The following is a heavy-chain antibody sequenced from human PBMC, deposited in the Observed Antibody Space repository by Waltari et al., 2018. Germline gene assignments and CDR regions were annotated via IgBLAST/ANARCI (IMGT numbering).Heavy chain of an antibody. V-gene: IGHV3-23*04. J-gene: IGHJ4*02. D-gene: IGHD3-22*01. CDR2: ISVSGGRT. CDR1: GLHVRSYA. CDR3: AKDAYKTPISGYYRY. Sequence: EVQLVESGGGLVQPGGSLRIPCAASGLHVRSYALSWLRQAPGKGLEWVSAISVSGGRTYYADSVKGRFTISRDNSKNTLYLQMNSLRAEDTAVYYCAKDAYKTPISGYYRYWGQGTLVTVSS.